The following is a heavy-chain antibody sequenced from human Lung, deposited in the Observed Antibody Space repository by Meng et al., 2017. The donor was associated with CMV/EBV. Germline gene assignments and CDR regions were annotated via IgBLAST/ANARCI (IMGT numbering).Heavy chain of an antibody. D-gene: IGHD3-22*01. CDR2: INAGNGNT. J-gene: IGHJ4*02. V-gene: IGHV1-3*01. CDR3: ARAGYDSSGYYPQPFDY. CDR1: GYTLISYA. Sequence: VPLQKSGLKVKKPGASVKVPCKASGYTLISYAMHWVSQAPGQRLEWMGWINAGNGNTKYSQRFQGRVTITRDTSASTAYMELSSLRSEDTTVYYCARAGYDSSGYYPQPFDYWGQGTLVTVSS.